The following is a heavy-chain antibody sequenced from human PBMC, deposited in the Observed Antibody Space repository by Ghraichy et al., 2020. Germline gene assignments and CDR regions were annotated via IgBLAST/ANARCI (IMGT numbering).Heavy chain of an antibody. D-gene: IGHD4-17*01. J-gene: IGHJ4*02. CDR1: GGSISSSSYY. Sequence: SETLSLTCTVSGGSISSSSYYWGWIRQPPGKGLEWIGNIYYSGSTYYNPSLKSRVTISVDTSKNQFSLKLNSVTAADTAVYYCARDPRHYDDYSYFDYWGQGTLVTVSS. CDR3: ARDPRHYDDYSYFDY. CDR2: IYYSGST. V-gene: IGHV4-39*07.